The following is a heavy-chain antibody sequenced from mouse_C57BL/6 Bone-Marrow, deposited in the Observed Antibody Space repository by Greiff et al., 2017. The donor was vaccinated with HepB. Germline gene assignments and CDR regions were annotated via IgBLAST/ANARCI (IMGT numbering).Heavy chain of an antibody. CDR1: GYTFTSYW. J-gene: IGHJ4*01. CDR2: IDPSDSET. Sequence: VQLQQPGAELVRPGSSVKLSCKASGYTFTSYWMHWVKQRPIQGLEWIGNIDPSDSETHYNQKFKDKATLTVDKSSSTAYMQLSSLTSEDSAVYYCARGDGYFYYAMDYGGQGTAVTVSA. D-gene: IGHD2-3*01. CDR3: ARGDGYFYYAMDY. V-gene: IGHV1-52*01.